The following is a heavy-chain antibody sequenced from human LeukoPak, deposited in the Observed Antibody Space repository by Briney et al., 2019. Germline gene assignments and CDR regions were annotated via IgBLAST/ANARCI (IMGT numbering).Heavy chain of an antibody. J-gene: IGHJ4*02. Sequence: SETLSLTCSVSGGSISTYYWSWIRQPPGKGLEWIAYIHYSGSTNHNPSLKSRVTISVDTSKNQFSLKLSSVTAADTAVYYCARGRGVGATTWGQGTLVTVSS. CDR3: ARGRGVGATT. CDR1: GGSISTYY. D-gene: IGHD1-26*01. V-gene: IGHV4-59*01. CDR2: IHYSGST.